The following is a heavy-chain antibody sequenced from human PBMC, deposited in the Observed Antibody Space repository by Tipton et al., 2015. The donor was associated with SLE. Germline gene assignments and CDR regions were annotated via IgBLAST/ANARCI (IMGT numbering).Heavy chain of an antibody. Sequence: TLSLTCAVYGGSFSDYYWSWIRQPPGKGLEWVGEINHSGSTNYNPSLKSRVTISVDTSKNQFSLKLSSVTAADTAVYYCASRGQQLGWFDPWGQGTLVTVSS. V-gene: IGHV4-34*01. CDR1: GGSFSDYY. D-gene: IGHD6-13*01. CDR2: INHSGST. J-gene: IGHJ5*02. CDR3: ASRGQQLGWFDP.